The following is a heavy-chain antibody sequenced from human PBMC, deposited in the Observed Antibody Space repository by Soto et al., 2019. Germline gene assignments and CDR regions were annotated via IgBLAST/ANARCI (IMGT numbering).Heavy chain of an antibody. Sequence: QVQVQESGPGLVKPSGTLSLTCAVSGGSINNNFWSWVRQPPGKGLEWIGEIYQTGSSNYNPSLSSRATIPVDKSKHQLSLKVDSVTATETPLSYCVRGTDNYDFSNNWTLDPWGQGTLVTFSS. V-gene: IGHV4-4*02. CDR1: GGSINNNFW. CDR3: VRGTDNYDFSNNWTLDP. D-gene: IGHD3-3*01. J-gene: IGHJ5*02. CDR2: IYQTGSS.